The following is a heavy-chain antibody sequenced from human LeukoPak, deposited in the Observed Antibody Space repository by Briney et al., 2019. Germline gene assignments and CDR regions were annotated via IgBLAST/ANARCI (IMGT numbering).Heavy chain of an antibody. V-gene: IGHV3-23*01. CDR1: GFTFSSYA. CDR2: ISGSGGST. CDR3: ARGGGIAVTATLLLS. Sequence: GGSLRLSCAASGFTFSSYAMSWVRQAPGKGLEWVSAISGSGGSTYYADSVKGRFTISRDNAKNSLFLQMNSLSIDDTAIYYCARGGGIAVTATLLLSWGQGTLVTVSA. J-gene: IGHJ5*02. D-gene: IGHD2-21*02.